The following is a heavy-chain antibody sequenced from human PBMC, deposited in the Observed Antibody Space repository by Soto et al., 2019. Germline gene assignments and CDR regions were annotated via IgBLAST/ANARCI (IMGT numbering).Heavy chain of an antibody. CDR3: ARGPGMITFGGVIETLDY. V-gene: IGHV3-33*01. CDR2: IWYDGSNK. D-gene: IGHD3-16*02. J-gene: IGHJ4*02. Sequence: QVQLVESGGGVVQPGRSLRLSCAASGFTFSSYGMHWVRQAPGKGLEWVAVIWYDGSNKYYADSVKGRFTISRDNSKNTRYLQMNSLRAEDTAVYYCARGPGMITFGGVIETLDYWGQGTLVTVSS. CDR1: GFTFSSYG.